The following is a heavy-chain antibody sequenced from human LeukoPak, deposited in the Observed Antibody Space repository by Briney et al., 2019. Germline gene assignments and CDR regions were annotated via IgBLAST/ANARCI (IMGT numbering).Heavy chain of an antibody. D-gene: IGHD3-10*01. CDR2: ISPRGDII. CDR3: VRDHDGAFDY. CDR1: GFTLRDFS. J-gene: IGHJ4*02. V-gene: IGHV3-48*01. Sequence: PWGSLRLSCTASGFTLRDFSMNWFRQAPGKGLELVSHISPRGDIISYADSVKGRFTISRENAKSSLYLQMNSLRGEDMAVYYCVRDHDGAFDYWGQGTLVPVSS.